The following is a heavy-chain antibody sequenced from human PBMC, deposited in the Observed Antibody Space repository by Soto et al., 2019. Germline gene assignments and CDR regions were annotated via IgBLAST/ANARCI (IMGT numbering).Heavy chain of an antibody. Sequence: GGSLRLSCAASGFTFSIFAMSWVRQSPGKGLEWVSTISGSGGSTYYADAVKGRFTISRDNSMGTLYLQMKSLRVEDTAIYYCAKEVSLGSTVDLGYWGQGALVTAPQ. J-gene: IGHJ4*02. CDR1: GFTFSIFA. CDR2: ISGSGGST. V-gene: IGHV3-23*01. CDR3: AKEVSLGSTVDLGY. D-gene: IGHD7-27*01.